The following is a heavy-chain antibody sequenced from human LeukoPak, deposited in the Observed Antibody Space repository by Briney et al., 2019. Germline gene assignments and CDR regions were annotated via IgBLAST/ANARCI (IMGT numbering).Heavy chain of an antibody. CDR3: AREKAVADYFDY. Sequence: SETLSLTCTVSGGSISSYYWSWIRQPPGKGLEWIGYIYYTGSTNYTPSLKSRVTFSVDTSMNQFSLKLSSVTAADTAVYYCAREKAVADYFDYWGQGTLVTVSS. D-gene: IGHD6-19*01. V-gene: IGHV4-59*01. J-gene: IGHJ4*02. CDR2: IYYTGST. CDR1: GGSISSYY.